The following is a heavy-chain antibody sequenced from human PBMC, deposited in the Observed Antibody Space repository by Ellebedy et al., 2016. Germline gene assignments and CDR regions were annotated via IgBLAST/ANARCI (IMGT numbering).Heavy chain of an antibody. CDR1: GFTFSGHW. CDR3: ASTLGDCSGGSCYPHYYYGMGV. CDR2: IDTDGSTT. Sequence: GGSLRLXXEASGFTFSGHWMNWVRQAPGKGLLWVSRIDTDGSTTDYADSVKGRFTISRDNAKNTLYLQMNGLRAEDTAVYYCASTLGDCSGGSCYPHYYYGMGVWGQGTTVAVSS. J-gene: IGHJ6*02. D-gene: IGHD2-15*01. V-gene: IGHV3-74*01.